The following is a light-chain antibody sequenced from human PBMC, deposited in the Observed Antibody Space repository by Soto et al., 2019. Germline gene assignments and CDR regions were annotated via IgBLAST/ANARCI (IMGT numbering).Light chain of an antibody. CDR1: RSVSSNY. V-gene: IGKV3-20*01. CDR2: GAS. Sequence: ELLLTQSPGTLCLSAGERCALCCMAIRSVSSNYLAWYQQKPGQAPRLLIYGASSRATGIQDRFSGSGSGTDFTLTISGLEPEDFAVYYCQQYGNSPQTFGQGNKVDI. CDR3: QQYGNSPQT. J-gene: IGKJ1*01.